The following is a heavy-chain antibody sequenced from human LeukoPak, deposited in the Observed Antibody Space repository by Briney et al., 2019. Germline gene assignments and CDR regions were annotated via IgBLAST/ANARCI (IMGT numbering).Heavy chain of an antibody. D-gene: IGHD1-14*01. Sequence: GGALRLSCAASGYTLSGDYMSWVRQAPGKRREWVSVIYTDFDNTDYAASVEGPFTISTDNSKNTLYLHMTSLRVDDSATYYCARALNRHIGAFEYWGQGALVTVSS. J-gene: IGHJ4*02. CDR3: ARALNRHIGAFEY. V-gene: IGHV3-53*01. CDR2: IYTDFDNT. CDR1: GYTLSGDY.